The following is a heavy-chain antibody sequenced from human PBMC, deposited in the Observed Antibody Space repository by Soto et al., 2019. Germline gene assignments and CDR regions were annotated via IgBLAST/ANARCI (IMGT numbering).Heavy chain of an antibody. J-gene: IGHJ3*02. CDR1: GGTFSSYA. Sequence: GASVKVSCKASGGTFSSYAISWVRQAPGQGLEWMGGIIPIFGTANYAQKFQGRVTITADESTSTAYMELSSLRSEDTAVYYCARVEYSSSKGAFDIWGQGTMVTVSS. CDR3: ARVEYSSSKGAFDI. CDR2: IIPIFGTA. V-gene: IGHV1-69*13. D-gene: IGHD6-6*01.